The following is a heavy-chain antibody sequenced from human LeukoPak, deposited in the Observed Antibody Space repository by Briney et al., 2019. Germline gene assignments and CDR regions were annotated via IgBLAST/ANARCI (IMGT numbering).Heavy chain of an antibody. Sequence: ASVKVSCKASGYTFTTYGINWVRQAPGQGLEWMGWINPNSGGTNYAQKFQGRVTMTRDTSISTAYMELSRLRSDDTAVYYCARGKVATILIFDYWGQGTLVTVSS. D-gene: IGHD5-12*01. V-gene: IGHV1-2*02. CDR2: INPNSGGT. J-gene: IGHJ4*02. CDR1: GYTFTTYG. CDR3: ARGKVATILIFDY.